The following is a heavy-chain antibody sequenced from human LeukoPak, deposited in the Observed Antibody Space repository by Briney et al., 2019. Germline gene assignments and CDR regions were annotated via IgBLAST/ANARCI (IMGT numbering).Heavy chain of an antibody. CDR3: AHRHPTMGFDY. V-gene: IGHV2-5*01. CDR2: IYWNDDK. CDR1: GGSISGYYWS. J-gene: IGHJ4*02. D-gene: IGHD3-16*01. Sequence: TLSLTCTVSGGSISGYYWSWIRQPPGKALEWLALIYWNDDKRYSPSLKSRLTITKDTSKNQVVLTMTNMDPVDTATYYCAHRHPTMGFDYWGQGTLVTVSS.